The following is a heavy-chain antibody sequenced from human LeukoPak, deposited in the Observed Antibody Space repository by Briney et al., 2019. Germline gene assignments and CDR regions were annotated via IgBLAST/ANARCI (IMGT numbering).Heavy chain of an antibody. J-gene: IGHJ5*02. V-gene: IGHV4-34*01. CDR2: INDSGST. Sequence: PSETLSLTCAVYGGSFSGYYWSWIRQPPGKGLEWIGEINDSGSTNYNPSLKSRVTISVDTSKTQFSLKLSSVTAADTAVYFCARGRRTAQTKNNWFDPWGQETLVTVSS. D-gene: IGHD2-8*01. CDR3: ARGRRTAQTKNNWFDP. CDR1: GGSFSGYY.